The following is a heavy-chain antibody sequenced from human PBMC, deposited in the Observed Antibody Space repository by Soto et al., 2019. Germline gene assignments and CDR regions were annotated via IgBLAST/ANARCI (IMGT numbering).Heavy chain of an antibody. J-gene: IGHJ5*02. V-gene: IGHV4-34*01. CDR3: ARGRGYCSGGSCSVNWFDP. CDR1: GGSFSGYY. CDR2: INHSGST. D-gene: IGHD2-15*01. Sequence: PSETLSLTCAVYGGSFSGYYWSWIRQPPGKGLEWIGEINHSGSTNYNPSLKSRVTISVDTSKNQFSLKLSSVTAADTAVYYCARGRGYCSGGSCSVNWFDPWGQGTLVTVSS.